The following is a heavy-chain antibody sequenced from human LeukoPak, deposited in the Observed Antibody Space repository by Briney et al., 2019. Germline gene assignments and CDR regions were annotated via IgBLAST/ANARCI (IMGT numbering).Heavy chain of an antibody. Sequence: GGSLRLSCAASGFTFSSYSMNWVRQAPGKGLEWVSYISSSSSTIYYADSVKGRFTISRDSAKNSLYLQMNSLRAEDTAVYYCARHRSGGSQDDAFDIWGQGTTVTVSS. CDR2: ISSSSSTI. D-gene: IGHD2-15*01. V-gene: IGHV3-48*01. J-gene: IGHJ3*02. CDR3: ARHRSGGSQDDAFDI. CDR1: GFTFSSYS.